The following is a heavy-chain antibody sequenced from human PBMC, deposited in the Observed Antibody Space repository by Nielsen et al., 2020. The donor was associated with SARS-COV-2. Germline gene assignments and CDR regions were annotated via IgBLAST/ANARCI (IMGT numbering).Heavy chain of an antibody. Sequence: SETLSLTCAVYGGSFGGYYWSWIRQPPGKGLEWIGEVNYRGGTNYNPSLKSRVTISVDTSKNQFSLKLSSVTAADTAVYYCARGLGIAAVYYMDVWGKGTTVTVSS. CDR3: ARGLGIAAVYYMDV. D-gene: IGHD6-13*01. CDR1: GGSFGGYY. J-gene: IGHJ6*03. CDR2: VNYRGGT. V-gene: IGHV4-34*01.